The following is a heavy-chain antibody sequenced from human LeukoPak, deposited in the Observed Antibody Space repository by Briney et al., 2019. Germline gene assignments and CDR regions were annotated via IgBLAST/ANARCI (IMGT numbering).Heavy chain of an antibody. J-gene: IGHJ4*02. Sequence: GGSLRLSCAASGFTFSSYGMHWVRQAPGKGLEWVAVIWYDGSNKYYADSVKGQFTISRDNSKNTLYLQMNSLRAEDTAVYYCAKSDTAMVYYFDYWGQGTLVTVSS. V-gene: IGHV3-33*06. CDR3: AKSDTAMVYYFDY. CDR2: IWYDGSNK. D-gene: IGHD5-18*01. CDR1: GFTFSSYG.